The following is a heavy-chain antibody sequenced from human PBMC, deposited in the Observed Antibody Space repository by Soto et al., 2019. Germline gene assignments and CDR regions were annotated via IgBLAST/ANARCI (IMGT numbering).Heavy chain of an antibody. Sequence: GGSLRLSCAASGFTFDDYAMHWVRQAPGKGLEWVSGISWNSGSIGYADSVKGRFTISRDNAKNSLYLQMNSLRAEDTALYYCAKAYSSSWLSDYWGQGTLVTVSS. CDR1: GFTFDDYA. CDR3: AKAYSSSWLSDY. D-gene: IGHD6-13*01. V-gene: IGHV3-9*01. CDR2: ISWNSGSI. J-gene: IGHJ4*02.